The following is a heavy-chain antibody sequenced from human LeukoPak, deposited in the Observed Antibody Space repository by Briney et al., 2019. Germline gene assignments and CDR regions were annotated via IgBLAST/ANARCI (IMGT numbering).Heavy chain of an antibody. D-gene: IGHD3-3*01. CDR3: ARGHDFWSGLNWFDP. Sequence: SETLSLTCTVSGGSISSYYWSWIRQPPGKGLEWIGYIYYSGSTNYNPSLKSRVTISADTSKNQFSLKLSSVTAADTAVYYCARGHDFWSGLNWFDPWGQGTLVTVSS. CDR2: IYYSGST. V-gene: IGHV4-59*12. CDR1: GGSISSYY. J-gene: IGHJ5*02.